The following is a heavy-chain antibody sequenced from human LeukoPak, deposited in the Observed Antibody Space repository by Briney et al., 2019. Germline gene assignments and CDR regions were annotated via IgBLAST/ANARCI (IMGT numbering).Heavy chain of an antibody. D-gene: IGHD5-12*01. CDR2: ISWNSGSI. V-gene: IGHV3-9*01. J-gene: IGHJ6*03. Sequence: PGGSLRLSCAASGFTFDDYAMHWVRQAPGKGLEWVSGISWNSGSIGYADSVKGRFTISRDNAKNSLYLQMNSLRAEDTALYYCAKDARGGYGGYYYYMDVWGKGTTVTISS. CDR1: GFTFDDYA. CDR3: AKDARGGYGGYYYYMDV.